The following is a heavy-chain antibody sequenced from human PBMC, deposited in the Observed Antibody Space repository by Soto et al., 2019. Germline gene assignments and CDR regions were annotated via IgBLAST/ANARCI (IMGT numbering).Heavy chain of an antibody. D-gene: IGHD6-13*01. CDR2: IGSSSSYI. J-gene: IGHJ5*02. CDR1: GFTFSSSS. Sequence: EVQLVESGGGLVKPGGSLRLSCAASGFTFSSSSLSWVRQAPGKGPEWVSCIGSSSSYISYADSVKGRFTISRDNAKNTLYLRLNSLRVDDTAMYYGAREVAAAEFDPWGQGTLVTVSS. CDR3: AREVAAAEFDP. V-gene: IGHV3-21*06.